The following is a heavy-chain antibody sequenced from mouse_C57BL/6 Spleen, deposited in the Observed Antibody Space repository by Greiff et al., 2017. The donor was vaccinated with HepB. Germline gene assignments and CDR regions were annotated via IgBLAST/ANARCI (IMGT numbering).Heavy chain of an antibody. CDR1: GFTFSSYA. D-gene: IGHD2-12*01. J-gene: IGHJ2*01. Sequence: DVKLVESGGGLVKPGGSLKLSCAASGFTFSSYAMSWVRQTPEKRLEWVATISDGGSYTYYPDNVKGRFTISRDNAKNNLYMQMSHLKSEDTAMYYCAREDYSAYFDYWGQGTTLTVSS. CDR2: ISDGGSYT. V-gene: IGHV5-4*01. CDR3: AREDYSAYFDY.